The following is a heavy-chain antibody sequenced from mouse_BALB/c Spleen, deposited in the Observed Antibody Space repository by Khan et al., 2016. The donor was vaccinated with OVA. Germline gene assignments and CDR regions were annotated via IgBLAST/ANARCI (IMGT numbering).Heavy chain of an antibody. Sequence: QIQLVQSGPELKKPGETVKISCKASGYTFTNYGMNWVKQAPGRGLKWMGWINTYTGEPTYADDFKGRFVFSLETSASTAYLQINNLKNEDTATYFCARTPYFSYVMGYWGQGTSVTVSS. J-gene: IGHJ4*01. CDR2: INTYTGEP. D-gene: IGHD2-10*01. V-gene: IGHV9-3-1*01. CDR1: GYTFTNYG. CDR3: ARTPYFSYVMGY.